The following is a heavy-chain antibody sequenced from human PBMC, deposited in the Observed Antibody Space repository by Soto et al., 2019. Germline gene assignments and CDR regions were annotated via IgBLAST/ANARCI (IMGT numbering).Heavy chain of an antibody. Sequence: GGSLRLSCAASGFTFSSYGMHWVRQAPGKGLEWVAVISYDGSNKYYADSVKGRFTISRDNSKNTLYLQMNSLRAEDTAVYYCAKEGVFSPGLFFDYWGQGTLVTVSS. J-gene: IGHJ4*02. D-gene: IGHD6-13*01. V-gene: IGHV3-30*18. CDR3: AKEGVFSPGLFFDY. CDR2: ISYDGSNK. CDR1: GFTFSSYG.